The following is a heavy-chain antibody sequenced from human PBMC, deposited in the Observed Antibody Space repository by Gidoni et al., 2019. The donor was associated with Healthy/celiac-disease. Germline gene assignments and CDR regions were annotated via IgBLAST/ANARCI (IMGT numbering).Heavy chain of an antibody. V-gene: IGHV3-11*06. J-gene: IGHJ1*01. D-gene: IGHD4-17*01. Sequence: QVQLVESGGGLVKPGGSLRLSCAASGFTFSDYYMSWIRQAPGKGLEWVSYSSSSSSYTNYADSVKGRFTISRDNAKNSLYLQMNSLRAEDTAVYYCARATRYRDYGHGGYFQHWGQGTLVTVSS. CDR2: SSSSSSYT. CDR1: GFTFSDYY. CDR3: ARATRYRDYGHGGYFQH.